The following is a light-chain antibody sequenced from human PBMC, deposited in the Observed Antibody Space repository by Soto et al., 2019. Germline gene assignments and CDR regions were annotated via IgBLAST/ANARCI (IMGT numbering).Light chain of an antibody. CDR2: EVS. V-gene: IGLV2-8*01. J-gene: IGLJ2*01. CDR1: SSDVRDYNY. CDR3: SSYAGSNNFV. Sequence: QSVLTQPPSASGSPGQSVTISCTGTSSDVRDYNYVSWYQQHPGKAPKLMIYEVSKRPSGVPDRFSGSKSGNTASLTVSGLQAEDEADYYCSSYAGSNNFVFGGGTKSPS.